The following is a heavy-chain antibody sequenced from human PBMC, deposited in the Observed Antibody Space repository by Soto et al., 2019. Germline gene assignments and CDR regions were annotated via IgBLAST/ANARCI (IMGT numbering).Heavy chain of an antibody. J-gene: IGHJ4*02. CDR3: ARPLLLYYFDY. Sequence: QVQLVESGGGVVQPGRSLRLSCAASGFTFSSYAMHWVRQAPGKGLEWVAVISYDGSNKYYADSVKGRFTISRDNSKNSLYLQMISLSAEDTAVYYCARPLLLYYFDYWGQGTLVTVSS. CDR2: ISYDGSNK. V-gene: IGHV3-30-3*01. CDR1: GFTFSSYA.